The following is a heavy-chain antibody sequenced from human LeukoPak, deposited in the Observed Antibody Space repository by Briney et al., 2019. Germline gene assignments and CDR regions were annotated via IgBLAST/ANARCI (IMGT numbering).Heavy chain of an antibody. J-gene: IGHJ4*02. CDR2: ISAYNGNT. Sequence: LGASVKVSCKASGYTFTSYGISWVRQAPGQGLEWMGWISAYNGNTNYAQKLQGRVTMTTDTSTSTAYMELRSLRSDDTAVYYCAREVPYDTSVYYQPFDFWGQGILVTVSS. V-gene: IGHV1-18*01. CDR1: GYTFTSYG. D-gene: IGHD3-22*01. CDR3: AREVPYDTSVYYQPFDF.